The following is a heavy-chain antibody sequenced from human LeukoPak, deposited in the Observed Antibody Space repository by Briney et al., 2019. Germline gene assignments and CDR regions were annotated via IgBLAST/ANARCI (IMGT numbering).Heavy chain of an antibody. CDR1: GFTFSSYG. V-gene: IGHV3-33*01. CDR2: IWYDGSNK. CDR3: ARETGTDYFDY. D-gene: IGHD2-8*02. Sequence: PGRSLRLSCAASGFTFSSYGMHWVRQAPGKGLEWVAVIWYDGSNKYYADSAKGRFTISRDNSKNTLYLQMNSLRAEDTAVYYCARETGTDYFDYWGQGTLVTVSS. J-gene: IGHJ4*02.